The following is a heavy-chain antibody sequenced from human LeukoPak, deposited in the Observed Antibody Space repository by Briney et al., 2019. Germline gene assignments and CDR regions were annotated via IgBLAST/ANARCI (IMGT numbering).Heavy chain of an antibody. D-gene: IGHD1-26*01. V-gene: IGHV3-23*01. CDR3: AKAARWELPSPFDY. Sequence: PGGSLRLSCAASGFTFSSSAMGWVRQAPGKGLEWVSSISGSGSGGSTYYADSVKGRFTISRDNAKNSLYLQMNSLRAEDTALYYCAKAARWELPSPFDYWGQGTLVTVSS. CDR2: ISGSGSGGST. CDR1: GFTFSSSA. J-gene: IGHJ4*02.